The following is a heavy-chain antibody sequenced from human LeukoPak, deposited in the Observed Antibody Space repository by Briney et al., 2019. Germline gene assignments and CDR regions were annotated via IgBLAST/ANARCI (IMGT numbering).Heavy chain of an antibody. V-gene: IGHV3-21*01. J-gene: IGHJ6*03. D-gene: IGHD1-26*01. CDR2: ITSSSSYK. CDR3: ARDPYSGAYYEGYYYYYMDV. Sequence: GGSLRLSCAASGFTFSNYNMNWVRQAPGKGLEWISSITSSSSYKFYADSVKGRFTISRDNAKNSLYLQVNSLRAEDTAVYYCARDPYSGAYYEGYYYYYMDVWGKGTTVTVSS. CDR1: GFTFSNYN.